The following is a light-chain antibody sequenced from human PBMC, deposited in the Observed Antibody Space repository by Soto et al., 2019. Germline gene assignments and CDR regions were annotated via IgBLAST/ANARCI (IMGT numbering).Light chain of an antibody. V-gene: IGKV3-15*01. Sequence: EIVMTQSPATLSVSPWERATLSFMASQIILTNLAWYQQKPGQAPRLLIYGASTRATGIPARFSGSGSGTEFILTISSLQSEDFEIYYCQQYNNWPITFGQGTRLEIK. CDR1: QIILTN. CDR2: GAS. J-gene: IGKJ5*01. CDR3: QQYNNWPIT.